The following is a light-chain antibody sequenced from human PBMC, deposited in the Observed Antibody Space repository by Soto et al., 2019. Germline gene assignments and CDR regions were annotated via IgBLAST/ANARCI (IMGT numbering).Light chain of an antibody. J-gene: IGLJ1*01. CDR3: CSFASSTTFYV. Sequence: QSALTQPAFVSGSPGQSITISCTGTSSDVGSSDLVSWYQQHPGKAPKLIIFEGSRRPSGVSGRFSGSKSGNTASLTISGLQAEDEADYYCCSFASSTTFYVFGTGTKVTVL. CDR2: EGS. CDR1: SSDVGSSDL. V-gene: IGLV2-23*01.